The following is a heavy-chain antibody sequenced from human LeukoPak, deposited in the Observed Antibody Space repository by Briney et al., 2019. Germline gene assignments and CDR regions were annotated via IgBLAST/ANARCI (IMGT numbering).Heavy chain of an antibody. D-gene: IGHD1-14*01. V-gene: IGHV3-9*02. Sequence: PGGSLRLSCVVSGFNSHEYGMHWVRQAPGKGLEWVSGIIWSTGRTVYGDAVKGRFTISRDNAENSLYLQMNGLRVEDTALYYCTKDLKPGGADVWGKGTTVIVSS. CDR1: GFNSHEYG. CDR3: TKDLKPGGADV. CDR2: IIWSTGRT. J-gene: IGHJ6*04.